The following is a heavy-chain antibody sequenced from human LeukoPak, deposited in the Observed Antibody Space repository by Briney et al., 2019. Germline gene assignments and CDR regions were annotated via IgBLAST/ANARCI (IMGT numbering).Heavy chain of an antibody. CDR3: ASEDYGDYRGPNI. V-gene: IGHV4-31*03. Sequence: SETLSLTCTVSGGSISSGGYYWSWIRQHPGKGLEWIGYIYYSGSTYYNPSLKSRVTISVDTSKNQFSLKLSSVTAADTAVYYCASEDYGDYRGPNIWGQGTMVTVSS. CDR2: IYYSGST. J-gene: IGHJ3*02. CDR1: GGSISSGGYY. D-gene: IGHD4-17*01.